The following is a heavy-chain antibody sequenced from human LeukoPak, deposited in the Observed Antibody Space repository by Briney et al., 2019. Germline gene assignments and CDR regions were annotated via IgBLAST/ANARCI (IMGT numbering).Heavy chain of an antibody. D-gene: IGHD5-18*01. Sequence: ASVKVSCKASGYTFTSYGISWVRQAPGQGLEWMGWISAYNGNTNYAQKLQGRVTMTTDTSTSTAYMGLRSMRSDDTAVYYCAISSIALWGGGDAFDIWGQGTMVTVSS. J-gene: IGHJ3*02. CDR3: AISSIALWGGGDAFDI. V-gene: IGHV1-18*01. CDR1: GYTFTSYG. CDR2: ISAYNGNT.